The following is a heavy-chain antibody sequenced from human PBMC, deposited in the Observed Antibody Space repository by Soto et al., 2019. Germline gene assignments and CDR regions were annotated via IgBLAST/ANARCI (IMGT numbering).Heavy chain of an antibody. D-gene: IGHD6-13*01. V-gene: IGHV1-18*01. Sequence: QVQLVQSGAEMKKPGASVKVSCKASGYTFTNYGISWVRQAPGQGLEWMGWINTYPGNTKYAQKLQGRVTMTKDTSTSTSYMELTSMRSDATAVYHFARSPGYSASCSYCSYGMKSWRQWTTLIVS. CDR1: GYTFTNYG. CDR3: ARSPGYSASCSYCSYGMKS. CDR2: INTYPGNT. J-gene: IGHJ6*01.